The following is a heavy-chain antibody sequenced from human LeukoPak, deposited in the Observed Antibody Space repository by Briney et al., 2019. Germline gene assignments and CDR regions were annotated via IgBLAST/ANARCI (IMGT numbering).Heavy chain of an antibody. D-gene: IGHD5-12*01. J-gene: IGHJ4*02. Sequence: GRSLRLSCAVSGFTFSGFWMSWSRQAPGKGLEWVASINSDGSEGYYADVVKGRFTISRDNAKNSLYLQINSLRAEDTAVYYCARAQHSGYERYQYYFDYWGQGTLVTVSS. CDR3: ARAQHSGYERYQYYFDY. V-gene: IGHV3-7*01. CDR2: INSDGSEG. CDR1: GFTFSGFW.